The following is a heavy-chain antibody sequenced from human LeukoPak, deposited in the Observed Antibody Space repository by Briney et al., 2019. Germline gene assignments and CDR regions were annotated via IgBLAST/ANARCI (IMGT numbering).Heavy chain of an antibody. CDR1: GGSISSYY. CDR3: ARRQSIAARWGAFDY. CDR2: IYYSGST. V-gene: IGHV4-59*08. D-gene: IGHD6-6*01. Sequence: SETLSLTCTVSGGSISSYYWSWIRQPPGKGLEWIGYIYYSGSTNYNPSLKSRVTISVDTSKNQFSLKLSSVTAADTAVYYCARRQSIAARWGAFDYWGQGTLVTVSS. J-gene: IGHJ4*02.